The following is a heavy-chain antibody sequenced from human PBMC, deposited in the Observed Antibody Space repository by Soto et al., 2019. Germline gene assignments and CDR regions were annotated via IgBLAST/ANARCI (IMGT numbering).Heavy chain of an antibody. CDR3: ARVSSGAGTTYYFYAMDV. CDR2: IYYSGST. D-gene: IGHD1-7*01. CDR1: GGSISSYY. J-gene: IGHJ6*02. V-gene: IGHV4-59*01. Sequence: TSETLSLTCTVSGGSISSYYWSWIRQPPGKGLEWIGYIYYSGSTNYNPSLKSRVTISVDTSKNQFSLKLSSVTAADTAVYYCARVSSGAGTTYYFYAMDVWGQGTTVTVSS.